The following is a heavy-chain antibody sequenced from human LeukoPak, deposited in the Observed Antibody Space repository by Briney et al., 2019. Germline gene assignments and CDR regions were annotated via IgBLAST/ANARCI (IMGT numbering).Heavy chain of an antibody. V-gene: IGHV3-48*03. Sequence: GGSLRLSCAASGFTFSNYEMNWVRQAPGKGLEWVSYISSSGSIYYADSVKGRFTISRDNAKNSPYLQMNSLRAEDTAIYYCASTNYYDSSGFSNWFDPWGQGTLVTVSS. CDR2: ISSSGSI. D-gene: IGHD3-22*01. J-gene: IGHJ5*02. CDR3: ASTNYYDSSGFSNWFDP. CDR1: GFTFSNYE.